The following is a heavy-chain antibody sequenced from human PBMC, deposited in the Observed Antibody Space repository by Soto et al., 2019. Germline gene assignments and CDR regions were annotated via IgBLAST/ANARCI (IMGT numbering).Heavy chain of an antibody. CDR2: VNGGNT. D-gene: IGHD1-26*01. Sequence: GGSLRLSCVASGFSFSSYTMNWVRQAPGKGLEWVSGVNGGNTYYADSVKGRFSISRDNSKNTLYLQLNSLRAEDTAIYYCAKDRMGASGWFDPWGQGTPVTVSS. V-gene: IGHV3-23*01. CDR1: GFSFSSYT. CDR3: AKDRMGASGWFDP. J-gene: IGHJ5*02.